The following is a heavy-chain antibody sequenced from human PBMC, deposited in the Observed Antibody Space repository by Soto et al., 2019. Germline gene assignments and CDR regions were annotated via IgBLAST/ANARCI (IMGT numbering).Heavy chain of an antibody. D-gene: IGHD3-22*01. V-gene: IGHV4-31*03. J-gene: IGHJ5*02. CDR2: IYYSGST. CDR3: ARDGHSRSLA. Sequence: SETLSLTCTVSGGSISSGGYYWSWIRQHPGKGLEWIGYIYYSGSTYYNPSLKSRVTISLDTSKNQFSLKLSSVTAADTAVYYCARDGHSRSLAWGQGTLVTVSS. CDR1: GGSISSGGYY.